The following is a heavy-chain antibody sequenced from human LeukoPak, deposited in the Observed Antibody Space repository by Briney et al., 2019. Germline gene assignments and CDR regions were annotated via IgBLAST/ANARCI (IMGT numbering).Heavy chain of an antibody. V-gene: IGHV1-2*02. D-gene: IGHD6-13*01. Sequence: ASVKVSCKASGYTFTGYYMHWVRQAPGQGLEWMGWISPNSGGTNYAQKFQGRVTMTRDTSISTAYMELSRLRSDDTAVYYCARAVYSSSWENFDYWGQGTLVTVSS. CDR3: ARAVYSSSWENFDY. CDR2: ISPNSGGT. CDR1: GYTFTGYY. J-gene: IGHJ4*02.